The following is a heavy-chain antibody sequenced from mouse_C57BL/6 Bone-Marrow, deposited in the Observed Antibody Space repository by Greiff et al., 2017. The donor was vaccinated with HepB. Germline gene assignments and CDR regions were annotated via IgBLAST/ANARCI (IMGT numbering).Heavy chain of an antibody. CDR3: ARRFITTAMDY. V-gene: IGHV1-19*01. J-gene: IGHJ4*01. CDR1: GYTFTDYY. D-gene: IGHD1-1*01. Sequence: EVQLVESGPVLVKPGASVKMSCKASGYTFTDYYMNWVKQSHGKSLEWIGVINPYNGGTSYNQKFKGKATLTVDKSSSTAYMELNSLTSEDSAVYYCARRFITTAMDYWGQGTSVTVSS. CDR2: INPYNGGT.